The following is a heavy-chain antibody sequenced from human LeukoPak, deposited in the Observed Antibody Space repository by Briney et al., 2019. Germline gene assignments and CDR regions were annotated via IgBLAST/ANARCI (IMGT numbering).Heavy chain of an antibody. CDR1: GDSISRGDYY. CDR2: IYFTGTT. Sequence: PSETLSLTCTVSGDSISRGDYYWTWIRQPPGKGLEWIGYIYFTGTTYYNPSLKSRVTISVDTSKNQFSLKLSSVTAADTAVYYCAGVRAEDTPDDSSGYHEKEKRDWRFYFDYWGQGTLVTVSS. D-gene: IGHD3-22*01. CDR3: AGVRAEDTPDDSSGYHEKEKRDWRFYFDY. V-gene: IGHV4-30-4*02. J-gene: IGHJ4*02.